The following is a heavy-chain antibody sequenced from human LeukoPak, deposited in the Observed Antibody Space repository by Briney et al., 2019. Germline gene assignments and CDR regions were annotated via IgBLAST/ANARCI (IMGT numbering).Heavy chain of an antibody. CDR2: ISYDGSNK. J-gene: IGHJ4*02. V-gene: IGHV3-30-3*01. CDR3: ARETVGLDY. D-gene: IGHD4-17*01. Sequence: GGSLRLPCAASGFTFSSYAMHWVRQAPGKGLEWVAVISYDGSNKYYADSVRGRFTISRDNAKNSLYLQINSLRDEDTAVYYCARETVGLDYWGQGTLVTVSS. CDR1: GFTFSSYA.